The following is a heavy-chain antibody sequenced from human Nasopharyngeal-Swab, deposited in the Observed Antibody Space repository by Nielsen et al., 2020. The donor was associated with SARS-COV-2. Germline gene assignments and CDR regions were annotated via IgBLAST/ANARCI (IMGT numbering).Heavy chain of an antibody. CDR1: IFSFSVYY. D-gene: IGHD6-13*01. J-gene: IGHJ4*01. CDR2: INHSGST. CDR3: SAAGGNY. Sequence: SETLSLPFSFSIFSFSVYYFSCILHPPLKGLEWIGEINHSGSTNYNPSLKSRVTISVDTSKNQFSLKLGSVTAADTAVYYCSAAGGNYWGPGTLVTVPS. V-gene: IGHV4-34*01.